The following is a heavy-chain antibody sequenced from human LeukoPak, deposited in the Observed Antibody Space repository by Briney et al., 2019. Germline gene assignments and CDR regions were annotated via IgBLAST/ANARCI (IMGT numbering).Heavy chain of an antibody. D-gene: IGHD3-22*01. CDR3: ARGGWLLLRRYYFDY. Sequence: SETLSLTCTVSGGSISSSGYYWGWIRQPPGKGLEWIASIYYSGSTYYNPSLKSRVTISVDTSKNQFSLKLSSVTAADTAVYYCARGGWLLLRRYYFDYWGQGTLVTVSS. CDR2: IYYSGST. V-gene: IGHV4-39*07. CDR1: GGSISSSGYY. J-gene: IGHJ4*02.